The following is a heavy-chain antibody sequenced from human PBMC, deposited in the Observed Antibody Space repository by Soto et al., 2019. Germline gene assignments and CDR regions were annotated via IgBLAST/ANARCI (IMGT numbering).Heavy chain of an antibody. CDR3: ARGGVSTRIFDY. D-gene: IGHD1-1*01. CDR2: IYPSDSDT. CDR1: GYNFAGYW. J-gene: IGHJ4*02. Sequence: PGESLKISCKGSGYNFAGYWIAWVRQMPGKGLELMGIIYPSDSDTRYRPSFQGQVTISADKSISSAYLQWSSLRASDTAMYYCARGGVSTRIFDYWGQGTPVIVSS. V-gene: IGHV5-51*01.